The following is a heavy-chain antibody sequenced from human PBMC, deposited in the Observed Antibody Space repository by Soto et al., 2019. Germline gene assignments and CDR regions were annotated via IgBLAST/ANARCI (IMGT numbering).Heavy chain of an antibody. CDR1: GFTFSSYW. J-gene: IGHJ6*03. CDR3: ARIGTGYYYMDV. Sequence: EVQLVESGGGLVQPGGSLRLSCAASGFTFSSYWMHWVRQAPGVGLIWVSRINGDGSRTTYGDSGKGRFTISRDNARNTVYLQMNGLSAEDTAIYYCARIGTGYYYMDVWGKGTTVTVSS. D-gene: IGHD1-1*01. CDR2: INGDGSRT. V-gene: IGHV3-74*01.